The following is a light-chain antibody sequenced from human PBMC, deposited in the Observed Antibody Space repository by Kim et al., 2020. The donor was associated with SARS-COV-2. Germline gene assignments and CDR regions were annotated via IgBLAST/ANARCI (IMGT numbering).Light chain of an antibody. J-gene: IGLJ3*02. V-gene: IGLV3-25*03. CDR3: QSADSSDTFWV. Sequence: QGQTARITCSGDALQKQYAYWFQQKPGQAPVVVIYEATERPTGIPERFSGSTSGTTVTLTISGVQAEDEADYYCQSADSSDTFWVFGGGTQLTVL. CDR1: ALQKQY. CDR2: EAT.